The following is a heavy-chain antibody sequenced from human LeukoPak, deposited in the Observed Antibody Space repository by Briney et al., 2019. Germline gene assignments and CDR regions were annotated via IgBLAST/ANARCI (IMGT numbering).Heavy chain of an antibody. D-gene: IGHD3-10*01. CDR1: GGSISSYY. Sequence: PSETLSLTCTVSGGSISSYYWSWIRQPPGKGLEWIGYIYYSGSTNYNPSLKSRVTISVDTSKNQFSLKLSPVTAADTAVYYCARAYYYGSRAFDIWGQGTMVTVSS. CDR2: IYYSGST. CDR3: ARAYYYGSRAFDI. V-gene: IGHV4-59*01. J-gene: IGHJ3*02.